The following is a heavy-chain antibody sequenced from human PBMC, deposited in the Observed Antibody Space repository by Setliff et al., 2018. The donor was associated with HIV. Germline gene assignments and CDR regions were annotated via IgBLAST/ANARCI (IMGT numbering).Heavy chain of an antibody. CDR3: ARDVAPPLAGDVWSGNGL. D-gene: IGHD3-3*01. J-gene: IGHJ4*02. CDR1: GGSIRSHY. Sequence: TLSLTCSVSGGSIRSHYWSWIRQAPGKGLQWIGNVYYRAKTGATTDHNPSLRSRISISLDVSKNQLSLRLRSVTAADTAIYYCARDVAPPLAGDVWSGNGLWGQGTQVTVSS. V-gene: IGHV4-59*11. CDR2: VYYRAKTGATT.